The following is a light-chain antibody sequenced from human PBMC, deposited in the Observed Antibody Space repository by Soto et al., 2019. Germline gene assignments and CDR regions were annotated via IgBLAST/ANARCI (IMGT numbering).Light chain of an antibody. CDR3: QQYKTGPAWP. Sequence: EIVMTQSPATLSVSPGERATLSCRASQSVSSNLAWYQQKPGQAPRLLIYGASTRATGIPARFSDSGSGTEFPLTISSLQSEDFAFYYCQQYKTGPAWPFGQGTKGKIK. V-gene: IGKV3-15*01. CDR1: QSVSSN. CDR2: GAS. J-gene: IGKJ1*01.